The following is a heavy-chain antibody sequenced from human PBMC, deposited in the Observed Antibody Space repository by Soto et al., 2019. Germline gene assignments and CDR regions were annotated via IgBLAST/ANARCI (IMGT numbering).Heavy chain of an antibody. CDR1: GFPFSIYT. CDR2: ILYDGGNK. CDR3: ARDNGYSHRHGMDV. D-gene: IGHD5-18*01. V-gene: IGHV3-30-3*01. J-gene: IGHJ6*02. Sequence: GGSLRLSCAASGFPFSIYTIHLVRQSPGKGLEWVALILYDGGNKYYADSVKGGFTISRDNSKNKLYLQMNSLRAEDTAVYYCARDNGYSHRHGMDVWGQGTTVTLSS.